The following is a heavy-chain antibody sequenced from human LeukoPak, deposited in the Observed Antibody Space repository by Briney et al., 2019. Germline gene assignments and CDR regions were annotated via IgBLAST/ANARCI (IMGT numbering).Heavy chain of an antibody. Sequence: SETLSLTCAVYGGSFSGYYLTWIRQPPGKELEWIGEINHRGTTYYNASLESRVNISVEPSKTQISLKLNSVTAADTAVYYCARDYYSGYYNGLDVWGLGTTVTVSS. V-gene: IGHV4-34*01. J-gene: IGHJ6*02. CDR3: ARDYYSGYYNGLDV. CDR2: INHRGTT. CDR1: GGSFSGYY. D-gene: IGHD3-10*01.